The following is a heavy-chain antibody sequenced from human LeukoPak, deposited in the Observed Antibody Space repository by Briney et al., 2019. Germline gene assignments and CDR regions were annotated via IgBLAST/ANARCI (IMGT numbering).Heavy chain of an antibody. Sequence: PSETLSLTCTVSGGSISSSSYYWGWIRQPPGKGLEWIGSIYYSGSTYYNPSLKSRVTISVDTSKNQFSLKLSSVTAADTAVYYCARGRGRYCGGDHCFDYWGQGTLVTVSS. D-gene: IGHD2-21*02. CDR2: IYYSGST. CDR3: ARGRGRYCGGDHCFDY. J-gene: IGHJ4*02. CDR1: GGSISSSSYY. V-gene: IGHV4-39*07.